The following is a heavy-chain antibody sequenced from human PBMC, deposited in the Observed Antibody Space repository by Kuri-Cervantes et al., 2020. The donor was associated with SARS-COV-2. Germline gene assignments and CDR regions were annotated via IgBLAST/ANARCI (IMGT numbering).Heavy chain of an antibody. CDR1: GYTFTSYG. D-gene: IGHD2-2*02. J-gene: IGHJ5*02. CDR3: ARVRYQLLYLGWFDP. CDR2: ISAYNGNT. Sequence: ASVKVSCKASGYTFTSYGISWVRQAPGQGLEWMGWISAYNGNTNYAQKLQGRVTMTTDTSTSTAYMELRSPRSDDTAVYYCARVRYQLLYLGWFDPWGQGTLVTVSS. V-gene: IGHV1-18*01.